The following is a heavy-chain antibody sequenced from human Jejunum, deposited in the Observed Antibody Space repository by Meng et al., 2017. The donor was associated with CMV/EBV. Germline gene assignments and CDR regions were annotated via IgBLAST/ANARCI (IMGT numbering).Heavy chain of an antibody. CDR3: ARGAGGFDQ. V-gene: IGHV3-20*04. CDR2: INWNGGGT. CDR1: GLMFGNYG. D-gene: IGHD3-10*01. J-gene: IGHJ4*02. Sequence: GAALGLMFGNYGGGGVRQAPGRGLEWFVVINWNGGGTVYAASEKGRFTISGDNAKNSLYLQMNSLGAEDTAVYYCARGAGGFDQWGQGALVTVSS.